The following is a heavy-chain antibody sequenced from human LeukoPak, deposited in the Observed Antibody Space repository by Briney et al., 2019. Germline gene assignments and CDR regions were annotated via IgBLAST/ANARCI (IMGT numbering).Heavy chain of an antibody. CDR3: ASRRRGISEFYYYGMDV. V-gene: IGHV4-34*01. Sequence: SETLSLTCAVYGGPFSGYYWSWIRQPPGKGLEWIGEINHSGSTNYNPSLKSRVTISVDTSKNQFSLKLSSVTAADTAVYYCASRRRGISEFYYYGMDVWGQGTTVTVSS. CDR2: INHSGST. D-gene: IGHD1-26*01. CDR1: GGPFSGYY. J-gene: IGHJ6*02.